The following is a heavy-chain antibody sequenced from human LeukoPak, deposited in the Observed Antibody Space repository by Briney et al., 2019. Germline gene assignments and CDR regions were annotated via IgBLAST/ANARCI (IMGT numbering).Heavy chain of an antibody. CDR3: ARAVSGRFDY. D-gene: IGHD6-19*01. J-gene: IGHJ4*02. V-gene: IGHV4-59*08. Sequence: SETLSLTCTVSGGSMSPYHWGWIRQPPGKGLEWTGCIYYSGSTNYNPSLNSRVTISVDTSKNQFSLRLSSVTAADTAIYYCARAVSGRFDYWGQGTLVTVSS. CDR2: IYYSGST. CDR1: GGSMSPYH.